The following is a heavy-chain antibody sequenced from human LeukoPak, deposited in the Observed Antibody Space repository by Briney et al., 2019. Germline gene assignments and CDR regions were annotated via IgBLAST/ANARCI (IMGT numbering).Heavy chain of an antibody. CDR2: IWYDGSNK. CDR3: ARARNNHDSSGYSALDY. J-gene: IGHJ4*02. CDR1: GLIFSSHG. Sequence: GGSLRLSYAASSGLIFSSHGMHWVRQAPGKGLEWVAVIWYDGSNKYYADSVKGRFTISRDNSKNTLYLQMNSLRAEDTAVYYCARARNNHDSSGYSALDYWGQGTLVTVSS. V-gene: IGHV3-33*01. D-gene: IGHD3-22*01.